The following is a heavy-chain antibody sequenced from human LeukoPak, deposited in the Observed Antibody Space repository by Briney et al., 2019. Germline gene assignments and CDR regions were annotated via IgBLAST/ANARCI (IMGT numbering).Heavy chain of an antibody. CDR3: ARERVWFGSYDAFDI. V-gene: IGHV1-8*03. Sequence: ASVTVSCKASGYTFTSYDIYWVRQATGQGLEWMGWMNPNSGNTGYAQKFQGRVTITRNTSISTAYMELSSLRSEDTAVYYCARERVWFGSYDAFDIWGQGTMVTVSS. J-gene: IGHJ3*02. CDR1: GYTFTSYD. D-gene: IGHD3-10*01. CDR2: MNPNSGNT.